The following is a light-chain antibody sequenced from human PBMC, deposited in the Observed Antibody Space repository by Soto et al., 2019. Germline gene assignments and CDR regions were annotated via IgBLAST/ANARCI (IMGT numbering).Light chain of an antibody. CDR2: GAS. V-gene: IGKV3-15*01. J-gene: IGKJ5*01. Sequence: EVVLTQSPATLSLSPGERATLSCRASQTVSSDLAWYQQKAGQAPRLLIYGASTRATGIPVRFSGSGSGTDFTLTISSLQSEDFAVYFCQQYNNWPLAFGQGTRLEIK. CDR1: QTVSSD. CDR3: QQYNNWPLA.